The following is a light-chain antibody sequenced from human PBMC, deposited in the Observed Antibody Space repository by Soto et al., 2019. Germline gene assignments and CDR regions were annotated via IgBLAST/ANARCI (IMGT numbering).Light chain of an antibody. V-gene: IGKV3-20*01. CDR2: AAS. CDR1: QSINSNY. CDR3: QQYNTSPYT. J-gene: IGKJ2*01. Sequence: EIVLTQSPGTLSLSPGERATLSCRASQSINSNYLAWYQQKPGKAPRLLIYAASNRATGIPDRFSGSASGTDFSLTISRLEHEDFAVYYCQQYNTSPYTFGQGTKVDIK.